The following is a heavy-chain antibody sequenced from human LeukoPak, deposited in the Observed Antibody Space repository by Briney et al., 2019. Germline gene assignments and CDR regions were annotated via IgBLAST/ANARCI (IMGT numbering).Heavy chain of an antibody. Sequence: SETLSLTCAVYGGSFSGYYWSWIRQPPGKGLEWIGEINHSGSTNYNPSLKSRVTISVDTSKNQFSLKLCSVTAADTAVYYCASESEYSSSSGWGQGTLVTVSS. J-gene: IGHJ4*02. CDR2: INHSGST. V-gene: IGHV4-34*01. CDR3: ASESEYSSSSG. D-gene: IGHD6-6*01. CDR1: GGSFSGYY.